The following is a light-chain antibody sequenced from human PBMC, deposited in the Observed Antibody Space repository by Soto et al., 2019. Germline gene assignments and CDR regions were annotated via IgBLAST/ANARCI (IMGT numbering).Light chain of an antibody. CDR3: AAWDDSLNGLYV. CDR2: EVS. V-gene: IGLV2-8*01. CDR1: SSDIGGYNY. J-gene: IGLJ1*01. Sequence: QSALTQPPSASGSPGQSVTISCTGTSSDIGGYNYVSWYQQHPGKAPKLIIYEVSKRPSGVPDRFSGSKSGTSASLAISGLQSEDEADYYCAAWDDSLNGLYVFGTGTKVTVL.